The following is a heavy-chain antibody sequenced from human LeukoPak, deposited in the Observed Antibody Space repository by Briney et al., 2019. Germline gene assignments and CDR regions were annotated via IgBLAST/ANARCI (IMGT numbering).Heavy chain of an antibody. J-gene: IGHJ4*02. D-gene: IGHD3-3*01. CDR3: ATDRGWRTSGYYLYYFEY. V-gene: IGHV3-7*01. CDR1: GFTFSGFG. CDR2: IKHDGSEK. Sequence: PGKSLRLSCAASGFTFSGFGMHWVRQAPGKGLEWVASIKHDGSEKYYVDSVRGRFTISRDNTMNSLYLQMSSLRAEDTAVYYCATDRGWRTSGYYLYYFEYWGQGTLVTYSS.